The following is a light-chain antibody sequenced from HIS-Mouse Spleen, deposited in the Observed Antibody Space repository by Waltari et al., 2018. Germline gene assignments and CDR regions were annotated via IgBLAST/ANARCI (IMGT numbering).Light chain of an antibody. Sequence: SYELTQPSPVSVSPGQTARITCHGDVPAKKYARGFQQKPGQAPELVIYKDSERPSGIPGRFSGSSSGTTVTLTISGAQVEDEADYYCYSAADNSGVFGGGTKLTVL. J-gene: IGLJ2*01. V-gene: IGLV3-27*01. CDR3: YSAADNSGV. CDR1: VPAKKY. CDR2: KDS.